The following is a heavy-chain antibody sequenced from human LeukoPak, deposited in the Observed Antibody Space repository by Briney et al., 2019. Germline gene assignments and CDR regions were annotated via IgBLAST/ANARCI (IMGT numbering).Heavy chain of an antibody. CDR1: GGSISSYY. D-gene: IGHD1-7*01. Sequence: ASETLSLTCTVSGGSISSYYWSWIRQPPGKGLEWIGYIYYSGSTNYNPSLKSRVTISVDTSKNQFSLKLSSVTAADTAVYYCARSSPRSRNYGPTDYYYYMDVWGKGTTVTVSS. CDR2: IYYSGST. CDR3: ARSSPRSRNYGPTDYYYYMDV. J-gene: IGHJ6*03. V-gene: IGHV4-59*01.